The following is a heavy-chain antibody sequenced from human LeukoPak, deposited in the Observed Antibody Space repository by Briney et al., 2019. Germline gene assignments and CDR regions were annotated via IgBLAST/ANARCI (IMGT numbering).Heavy chain of an antibody. CDR2: ISSSSHYI. D-gene: IGHD5-18*01. V-gene: IGHV3-21*01. CDR1: GFTFSSYT. J-gene: IGHJ4*02. Sequence: PGGSLRLSCAASGFTFSSYTMNWVRQAPGKGLEWVSYISSSSHYIYYADSVEDRFTISRDNAKNSLYLQMNSLRAEDTAVYYCARDSSSTQQLWFVYWGQGTLVTVSS. CDR3: ARDSSSTQQLWFVY.